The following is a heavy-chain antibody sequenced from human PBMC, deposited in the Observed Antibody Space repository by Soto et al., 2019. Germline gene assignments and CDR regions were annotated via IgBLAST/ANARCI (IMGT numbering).Heavy chain of an antibody. V-gene: IGHV3-74*03. CDR2: IDADDSSA. D-gene: IGHD3-10*01. J-gene: IGHJ6*02. CDR1: GFTFSATW. Sequence: EMQLVESGGGLVQPGGSLRLSCVVSGFTFSATWMHWVRQAPGKGLVWVSRIDADDSSATYAESVKGRFTISRDNSKNTLYLQMNSLRPEDTAVYYCARDSYYSVDVGGQGPSVTVSS. CDR3: ARDSYYSVDV.